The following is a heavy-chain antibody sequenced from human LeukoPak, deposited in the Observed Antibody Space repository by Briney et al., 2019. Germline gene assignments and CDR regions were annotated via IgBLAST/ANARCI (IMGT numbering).Heavy chain of an antibody. D-gene: IGHD6-19*01. J-gene: IGHJ3*02. CDR1: GGSITSSNW. Sequence: SETLSLTCAVSGGSITSSNWWSWVRQPPGKGLKWIGEIYHSGSTNYNPSLKSRVTISADKSKNQFSLKLSSVTAADTAVYYCATVAGDAFDIWGQGTMVTVSS. CDR3: ATVAGDAFDI. CDR2: IYHSGST. V-gene: IGHV4-4*02.